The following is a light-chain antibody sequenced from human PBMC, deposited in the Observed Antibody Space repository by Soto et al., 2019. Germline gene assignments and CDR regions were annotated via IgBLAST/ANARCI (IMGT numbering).Light chain of an antibody. CDR1: DSNIGSKS. CDR2: SNN. CDR3: AAWDGSLNGYF. J-gene: IGLJ1*01. V-gene: IGLV1-44*01. Sequence: QSVLTQPPSASGTPGQRVTMSCSGSDSNIGSKSVHWYQQLPGTAPRFLIDSNNERPSGVPDRFSGSKSGTSASLAISGLQSEDEADYYCAAWDGSLNGYFFGTGTKLTVL.